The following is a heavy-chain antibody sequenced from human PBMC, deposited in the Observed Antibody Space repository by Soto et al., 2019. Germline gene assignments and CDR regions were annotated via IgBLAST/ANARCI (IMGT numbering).Heavy chain of an antibody. J-gene: IGHJ5*02. Sequence: TLSLTCTVSGGSINSGDYYWSWIRQPPGKGLEWIGYIYYSGSTSYNPSLKSRVIMSVDTSKNEFSLRLSSVTAADTAVYYCARDQTSGASGHHWFDRWGQGTLVTVSS. CDR3: ARDQTSGASGHHWFDR. V-gene: IGHV4-30-4*01. D-gene: IGHD3-10*01. CDR2: IYYSGST. CDR1: GGSINSGDYY.